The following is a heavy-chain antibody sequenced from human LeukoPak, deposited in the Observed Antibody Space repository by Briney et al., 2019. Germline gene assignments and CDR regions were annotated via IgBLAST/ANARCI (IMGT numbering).Heavy chain of an antibody. V-gene: IGHV3-48*03. D-gene: IGHD2-21*02. CDR1: GFSFSTYE. Sequence: GGSLRLSCVASGFSFSTYEMNWVRQAPGKGLEWVAYISTGGSSVYYADSLKGRFTVSRDNAKSSLFLQVDSLTVADTAVYYCARVGREVTTGYFDDWGQGTLVAVSS. J-gene: IGHJ4*02. CDR3: ARVGREVTTGYFDD. CDR2: ISTGGSSV.